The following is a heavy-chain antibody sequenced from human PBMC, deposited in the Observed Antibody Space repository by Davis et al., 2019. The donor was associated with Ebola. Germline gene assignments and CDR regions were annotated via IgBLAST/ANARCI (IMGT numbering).Heavy chain of an antibody. Sequence: SVKVSCKASGGTFSSYAIGWVRQAPGQGLEWMGGIIPIFGTANYAQKFQGRVTITADKSTSTAYMELSSLRSEDTAVYYCARVTTTVLDWYFDLWGRGTLVTVSS. CDR3: ARVTTTVLDWYFDL. D-gene: IGHD4-17*01. CDR2: IIPIFGTA. CDR1: GGTFSSYA. V-gene: IGHV1-69*06. J-gene: IGHJ2*01.